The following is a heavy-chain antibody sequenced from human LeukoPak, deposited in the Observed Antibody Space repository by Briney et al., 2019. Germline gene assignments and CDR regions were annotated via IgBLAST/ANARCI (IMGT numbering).Heavy chain of an antibody. CDR2: IGTSGDT. V-gene: IGHV3-13*04. CDR3: ARGFYCSDHSCSVKREFYY. CDR1: GFTFSTYG. D-gene: IGHD2-15*01. Sequence: PGGSLRLSCAASGFTFSTYGMHWVRQTTGKGLEWVSGIGTSGDTHYPDSVKGRFTISRENAKNSLYLQMNSLRAGDTAVYYCARGFYCSDHSCSVKREFYYWGQGSLVTVSS. J-gene: IGHJ4*02.